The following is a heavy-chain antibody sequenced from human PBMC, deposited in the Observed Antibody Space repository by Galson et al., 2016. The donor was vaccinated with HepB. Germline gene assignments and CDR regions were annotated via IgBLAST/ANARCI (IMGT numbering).Heavy chain of an antibody. J-gene: IGHJ6*02. Sequence: SLRLSCAASGFTVSSNCMSWVRQAPGKGLEWVSLICDGGSAYYTDFVKARFTISRDNGKNSLYLQMSSLRVEDAGVYYCARRLGTQRRIAGWGWGMDVWGQGTTVTVS. CDR3: ARRLGTQRRIAGWGWGMDV. CDR1: GFTVSSNC. D-gene: IGHD6-19*01. V-gene: IGHV3-66*04. CDR2: ICDGGSA.